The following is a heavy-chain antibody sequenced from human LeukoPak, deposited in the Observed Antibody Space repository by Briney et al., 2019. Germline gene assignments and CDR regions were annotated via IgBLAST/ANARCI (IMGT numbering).Heavy chain of an antibody. CDR3: ARLDSSAYTIDY. D-gene: IGHD6-19*01. Sequence: SETLSLTCFVSGGSISDKTFYWAWLRQPPGKALEWIGNIFYRGTTYYNPSLKSRVTIFVDTSKSQFSLNLSSVTAADTAVYYCARLDSSAYTIDYWGQGTLVTVSS. V-gene: IGHV4-39*07. J-gene: IGHJ4*02. CDR2: IFYRGTT. CDR1: GGSISDKTFY.